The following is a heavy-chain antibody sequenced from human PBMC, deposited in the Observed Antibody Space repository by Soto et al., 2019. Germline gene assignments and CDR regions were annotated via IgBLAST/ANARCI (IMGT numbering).Heavy chain of an antibody. CDR2: IYPDDSDT. V-gene: IGHV5-51*01. J-gene: IGHJ4*02. CDR3: ARIGSSYKPFDY. CDR1: GYTFSSYS. Sequence: RGESLKISCEGSGYTFSSYSIGWVRQMPGKGLEWMGIIYPDDSDTRYSPSFRGQVTISVDKSISRAYLQWSSLKASDSAMYFCARIGSSYKPFDYWGRGTLVTVSS. D-gene: IGHD2-15*01.